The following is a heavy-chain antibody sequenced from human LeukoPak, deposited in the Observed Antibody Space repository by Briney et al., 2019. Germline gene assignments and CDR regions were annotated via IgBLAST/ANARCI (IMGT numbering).Heavy chain of an antibody. CDR2: ISSNGGST. Sequence: GGSLRLSCSASGFTFSSYAMHWVRQAPGKGLEYVSAISSNGGSTYYADSVKGRFTISRDNSKNTLYLQMSSLRAEDTAVYYCARGPAGDPFDHWGQGTLVTVSS. J-gene: IGHJ4*02. V-gene: IGHV3-64D*06. CDR1: GFTFSSYA. CDR3: ARGPAGDPFDH. D-gene: IGHD3-16*01.